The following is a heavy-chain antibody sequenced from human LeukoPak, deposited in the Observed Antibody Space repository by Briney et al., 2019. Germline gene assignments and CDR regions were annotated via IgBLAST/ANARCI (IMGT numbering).Heavy chain of an antibody. CDR2: IYPGDSDT. CDR3: ARLGGYCSGGNCPPYFDY. D-gene: IGHD2-15*01. J-gene: IGHJ4*02. CDR1: GYSFTSYW. V-gene: IGHV5-51*01. Sequence: GESLKISCKGSGYSFTSYWIGWVRQMPGKGLEWMGIIYPGDSDTRYSPSFQGQVTISADKSISTAYLQWSSLKASDTAMYYCARLGGYCSGGNCPPYFDYWGRGTLVTVSS.